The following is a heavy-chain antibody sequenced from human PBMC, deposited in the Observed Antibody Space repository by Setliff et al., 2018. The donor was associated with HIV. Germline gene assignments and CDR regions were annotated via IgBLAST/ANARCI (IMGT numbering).Heavy chain of an antibody. CDR3: ARHRDPPGSRWIFYYYYMDL. Sequence: SETLSLTCTVSGGSISSGSYYWSWIRQPAGKGLEWIGRIYTSGSTNYNPSLKSRVTISVDTSKNQFSLELSSVTAADTAVYYCARHRDPPGSRWIFYYYYMDLWGAGTTVTVSS. CDR2: IYTSGST. CDR1: GGSISSGSYY. J-gene: IGHJ6*03. V-gene: IGHV4-61*02. D-gene: IGHD6-13*01.